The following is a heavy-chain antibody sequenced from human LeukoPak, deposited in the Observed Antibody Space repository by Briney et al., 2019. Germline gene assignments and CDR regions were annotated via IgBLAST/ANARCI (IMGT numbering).Heavy chain of an antibody. Sequence: GRSLRLSCAASGFTFSSYAMHWVRQAPGKGLEWVAVISYDGSNKYYADSVKGRFTISRDNSKNTLYLQMNSLRAEDTAVYYCARALYCYYYMDVWGKGTTVTVSS. CDR3: ARALYCYYYMDV. J-gene: IGHJ6*03. V-gene: IGHV3-30-3*01. CDR2: ISYDGSNK. CDR1: GFTFSSYA.